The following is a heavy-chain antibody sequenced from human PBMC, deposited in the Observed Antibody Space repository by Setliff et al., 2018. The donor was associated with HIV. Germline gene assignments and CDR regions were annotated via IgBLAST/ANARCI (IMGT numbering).Heavy chain of an antibody. D-gene: IGHD3-3*01. Sequence: GGSLRLSCAASRFDFNNYWMCWVRQAPGKGLEWVANIGQDGSEKNYVDSVKGRFTISRDNAKNSLDLEMHSLTDEDTAVYYCVRDPGGIFDAFDVWGQGTMVTVSS. J-gene: IGHJ3*01. CDR2: IGQDGSEK. V-gene: IGHV3-7*01. CDR1: RFDFNNYW. CDR3: VRDPGGIFDAFDV.